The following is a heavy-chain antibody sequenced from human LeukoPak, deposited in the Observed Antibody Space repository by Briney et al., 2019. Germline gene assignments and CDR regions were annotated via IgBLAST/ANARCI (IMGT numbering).Heavy chain of an antibody. J-gene: IGHJ3*02. CDR3: AKDRQQLDAFDI. CDR2: IRGSGGST. Sequence: GGSLRLSCAASGFTFSSYAMSWVRQAPGKGLEWVSGIRGSGGSTYYADSVKGRFTISRDNSKNTLYLQMNSLRAEDTAVYYCAKDRQQLDAFDIWGQGTMVTVSS. CDR1: GFTFSSYA. D-gene: IGHD6-13*01. V-gene: IGHV3-23*01.